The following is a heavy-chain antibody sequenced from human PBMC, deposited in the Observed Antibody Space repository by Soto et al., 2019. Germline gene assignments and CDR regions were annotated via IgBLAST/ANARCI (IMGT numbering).Heavy chain of an antibody. CDR2: ISYRGNT. J-gene: IGHJ4*02. CDR1: SGSISGYF. Sequence: SETLSLTCTVSSGSISGYFWSWIRQPPGKGPEWIGYISYRGNTNYNPSLQSRVSISLVTSKNQISLKLDAVTASDTAVYYCARMERYKEGLSVYYFDFWGQGTLVTVSS. CDR3: ARMERYKEGLSVYYFDF. V-gene: IGHV4-59*01. D-gene: IGHD3-16*02.